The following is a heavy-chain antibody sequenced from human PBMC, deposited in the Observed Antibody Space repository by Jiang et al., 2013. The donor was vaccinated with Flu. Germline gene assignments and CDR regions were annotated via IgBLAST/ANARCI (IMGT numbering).Heavy chain of an antibody. CDR3: ARGVDDSIWGSYPVYFDY. Sequence: GSGLVKPSETLSLTCTVSGYSISTGDYYWAWIRQPPGKGLEWIGSIYHSGTTYYKPSLKGRLTMSVDTSKNQFSLKLTSVTAADTAVYYCARGVDDSIWGSYPVYFDYWGQGILVTASS. CDR2: IYHSGTT. D-gene: IGHD3-16*02. J-gene: IGHJ4*02. CDR1: GYSISTGDYY. V-gene: IGHV4-38-2*02.